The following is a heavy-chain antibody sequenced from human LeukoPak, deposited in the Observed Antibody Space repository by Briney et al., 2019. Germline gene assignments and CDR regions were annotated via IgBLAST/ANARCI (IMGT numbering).Heavy chain of an antibody. CDR3: ARTLGVPSAFDP. Sequence: PRGSPRLSCAASGFTFRSFWMHWVRQAPGKGLLWVSRINSDGTSTTYADSVKGRFTISRDNAKNTVYLQMNSLRAEDTAIYYCARTLGVPSAFDPLGQGTLVTVSS. J-gene: IGHJ5*02. CDR2: INSDGTST. D-gene: IGHD2-2*01. CDR1: GFTFRSFW. V-gene: IGHV3-74*01.